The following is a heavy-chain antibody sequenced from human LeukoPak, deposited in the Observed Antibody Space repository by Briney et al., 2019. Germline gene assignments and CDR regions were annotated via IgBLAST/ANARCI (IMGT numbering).Heavy chain of an antibody. CDR2: INPNSGGT. CDR3: AREPPGIAVADY. CDR1: GYTFTGYY. Sequence: ASVKVSCKASGYTFTGYYMHWVRQAPGQGLEWMGWINPNSGGTEYALKFQGRVTMTRDTSISTAYMELSRLRSDDTAVYYCAREPPGIAVADYWGQGTLVTVSS. J-gene: IGHJ4*02. V-gene: IGHV1-2*02. D-gene: IGHD6-19*01.